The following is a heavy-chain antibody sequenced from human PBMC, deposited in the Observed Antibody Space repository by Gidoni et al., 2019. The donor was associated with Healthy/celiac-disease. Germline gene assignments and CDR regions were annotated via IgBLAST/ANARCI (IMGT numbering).Heavy chain of an antibody. Sequence: QVQLQESGPGLVKPSQTLSLTCTVSGGSIRSGSYSWSWIRQPAVKGLEWIGRIYTSGITNYNPSLKSLVTISVDTSKNQFSLKLSSVTAADTAVYYCARGARQQLAIGYYYYGMDVWGQGTTVTVSS. V-gene: IGHV4-61*02. D-gene: IGHD6-13*01. CDR2: IYTSGIT. CDR1: GGSIRSGSYS. CDR3: ARGARQQLAIGYYYYGMDV. J-gene: IGHJ6*02.